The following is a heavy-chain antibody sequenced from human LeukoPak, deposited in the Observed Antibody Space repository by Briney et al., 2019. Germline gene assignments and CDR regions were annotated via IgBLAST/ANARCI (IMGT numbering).Heavy chain of an antibody. Sequence: GGSLRLSCAASGFTFSSYAMSWVRQAPGKGLEWVSAISGSGGGTYYADSVKGRFTISRDNSKNTLYLQMNSLRAEDTAVYYCAKTPYYYDSSGYQYYFDYWGQGTLVTVSS. D-gene: IGHD3-22*01. V-gene: IGHV3-23*01. CDR2: ISGSGGGT. CDR3: AKTPYYYDSSGYQYYFDY. J-gene: IGHJ4*02. CDR1: GFTFSSYA.